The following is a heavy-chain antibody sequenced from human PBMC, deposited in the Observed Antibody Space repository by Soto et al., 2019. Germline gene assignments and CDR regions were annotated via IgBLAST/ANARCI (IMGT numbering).Heavy chain of an antibody. J-gene: IGHJ4*02. Sequence: SETLSLTCTVSGGSISSYYWSWFRQPPGKGLEWIGYIYYSGSTNYNPSLKSRVTISVDTSKNQFALKLSPVTAADTAVYYCARQSRGELAYYLDYWGQGTLVTVSS. CDR3: ARQSRGELAYYLDY. D-gene: IGHD3-10*01. CDR1: GGSISSYY. V-gene: IGHV4-59*08. CDR2: IYYSGST.